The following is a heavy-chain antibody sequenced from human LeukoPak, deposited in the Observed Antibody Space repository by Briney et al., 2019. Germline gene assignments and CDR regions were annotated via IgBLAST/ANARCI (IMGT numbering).Heavy chain of an antibody. D-gene: IGHD3-3*01. CDR3: ARGQSRTYYDFWSGYLNWFDP. V-gene: IGHV1-46*01. J-gene: IGHJ5*02. Sequence: SVKVSCKASGYTFTSYYMHWVRQAPGQGLEWMGIINPSGGSTSYAQKFQGRVTMTRDTSTSTVYMELSSLRSEDTAVYYCARGQSRTYYDFWSGYLNWFDPWGQGTLVTVSS. CDR1: GYTFTSYY. CDR2: INPSGGST.